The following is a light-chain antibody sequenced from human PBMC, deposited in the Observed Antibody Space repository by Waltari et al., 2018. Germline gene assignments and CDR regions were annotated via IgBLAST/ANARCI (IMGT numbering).Light chain of an antibody. CDR1: SSDVGGYKY. CDR2: DVS. Sequence: QSALTQPRSVSGSPGQSVTISCTGTSSDVGGYKYVYWYQQHPRKAPKLMISDVSKRPPGVPDRFSGSKSGNTASLTISGLQAEDESDYYCCSYAGSYTWVFGGGTKLTVL. V-gene: IGLV2-11*01. CDR3: CSYAGSYTWV. J-gene: IGLJ3*02.